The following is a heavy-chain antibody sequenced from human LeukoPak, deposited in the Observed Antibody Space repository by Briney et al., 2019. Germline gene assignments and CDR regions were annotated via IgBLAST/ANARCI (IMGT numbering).Heavy chain of an antibody. D-gene: IGHD4-23*01. J-gene: IGHJ4*02. CDR1: GGSFSGYY. CDR3: ARHDYGGNAPGHY. V-gene: IGHV4-34*01. CDR2: INHSGST. Sequence: SETLSLTCAVYGGSFSGYYWSWIRQPPGKGLEWIGEINHSGSTNYNPSLKSRVTISVDTSKNQFSLKLSSVTAADTAVYYCARHDYGGNAPGHYWGQGTLVTVSS.